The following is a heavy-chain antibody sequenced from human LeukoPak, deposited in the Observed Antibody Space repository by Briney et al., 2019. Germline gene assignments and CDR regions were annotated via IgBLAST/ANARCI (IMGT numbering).Heavy chain of an antibody. CDR2: IYYSGST. Sequence: SETLSLTCTVSGGSISSYYWSWIRQPPGKGLEWIGYIYYSGSTNYNPSLKSRVTISVDTSKNQFSLKLNSVTAADTAVYYCARHVTYDSSGYYGDWFDPWGQGTLVTVSS. CDR1: GGSISSYY. CDR3: ARHVTYDSSGYYGDWFDP. D-gene: IGHD3-22*01. J-gene: IGHJ5*02. V-gene: IGHV4-59*08.